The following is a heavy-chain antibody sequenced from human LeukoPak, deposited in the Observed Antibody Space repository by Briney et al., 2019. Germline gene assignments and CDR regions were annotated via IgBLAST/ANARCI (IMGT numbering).Heavy chain of an antibody. CDR3: ARPGGRLAAIRY. D-gene: IGHD5-24*01. CDR2: IYYSGST. J-gene: IGHJ4*02. Sequence: PSETLSLTCTVSGGSISSSSYYWGWIRQPPGKGLEWIGSIYYSGSTYYNPSLKSRVTISVDTSKNQFSLKLRSVTAADTAVYYCARPGGRLAAIRYWGQGTLVTVSS. V-gene: IGHV4-39*01. CDR1: GGSISSSSYY.